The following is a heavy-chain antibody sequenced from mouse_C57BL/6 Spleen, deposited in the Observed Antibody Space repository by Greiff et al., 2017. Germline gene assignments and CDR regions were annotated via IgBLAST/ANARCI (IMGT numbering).Heavy chain of an antibody. Sequence: EVNVVESGGGLVKPGGSLKLSCAASGFTFSDYGMHWVRQAPEKGLEWVAYISSGSSTIYYADTVKGRFTISRDNAKNTLFLQMTSLRSEDTAMYYCAKSYYDYPMDYWGQGTSVTVSS. CDR3: AKSYYDYPMDY. CDR2: ISSGSSTI. D-gene: IGHD2-4*01. CDR1: GFTFSDYG. V-gene: IGHV5-17*01. J-gene: IGHJ4*01.